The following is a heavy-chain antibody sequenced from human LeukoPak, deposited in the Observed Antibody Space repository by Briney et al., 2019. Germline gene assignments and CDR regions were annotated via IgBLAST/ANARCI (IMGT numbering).Heavy chain of an antibody. D-gene: IGHD2-2*01. CDR2: IYYSGST. CDR3: ARHSLGYCTTTSCLSSTFYYYYMDV. Sequence: SETLSLTCTVSGGSISSSSYYWGWIRQPPGKGLEWIGSIYYSGSTNYNPPRKSRVTISVDTSKNQFSLNLSSVTAADTAVYYCARHSLGYCTTTSCLSSTFYYYYMDVWGKGTTVTVSS. J-gene: IGHJ6*03. V-gene: IGHV4-39*01. CDR1: GGSISSSSYY.